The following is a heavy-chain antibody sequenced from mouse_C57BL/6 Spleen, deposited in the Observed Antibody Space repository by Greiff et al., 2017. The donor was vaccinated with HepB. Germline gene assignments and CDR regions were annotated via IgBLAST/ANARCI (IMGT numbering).Heavy chain of an antibody. CDR1: GFTFSSYT. J-gene: IGHJ4*01. Sequence: EVKLMESGGGLVKPGGSLKLSCAASGFTFSSYTMSWVRQTPEKRLEWVATISGGGGNTYYPDSVKGRFTISRDNAKNTLYLQMSSLRSEDTALYYCARRGDLYAMDYWGQGTSVTVSS. D-gene: IGHD3-3*01. CDR3: ARRGDLYAMDY. CDR2: ISGGGGNT. V-gene: IGHV5-9*01.